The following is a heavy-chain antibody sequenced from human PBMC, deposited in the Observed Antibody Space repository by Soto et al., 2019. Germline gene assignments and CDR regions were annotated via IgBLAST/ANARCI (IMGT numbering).Heavy chain of an antibody. J-gene: IGHJ4*02. V-gene: IGHV4-34*01. CDR3: ASEASSETGPDY. D-gene: IGHD3-9*01. Sequence: SETLSLTCAVYGGSFSGYYWSWIRQPPGKGLEWIGEINHSGSTNYNPSLKSRVTISVDTSKNQFSLKLSSVTAEDTAVYYCASEASSETGPDYWGQGTLVTVSS. CDR1: GGSFSGYY. CDR2: INHSGST.